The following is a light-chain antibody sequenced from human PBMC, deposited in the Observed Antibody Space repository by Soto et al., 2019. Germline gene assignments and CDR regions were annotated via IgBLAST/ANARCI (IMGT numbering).Light chain of an antibody. CDR1: QTSSSW. CDR3: QQLNSYAAMT. J-gene: IGKJ5*01. V-gene: IGKV1-5*01. CDR2: HAS. Sequence: IQMTQYASGVSGPVRSRGTITCQASQTSSSWLAWYQQKPGTDPKLLIYHASTLESGVPSRFSGSGSGTEFTLTISSLQPEDFATYYSQQLNSYAAMTFGQGTRLEIK.